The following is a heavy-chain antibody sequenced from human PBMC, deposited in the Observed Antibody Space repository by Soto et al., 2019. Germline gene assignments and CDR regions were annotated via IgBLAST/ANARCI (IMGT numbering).Heavy chain of an antibody. J-gene: IGHJ4*02. CDR2: IYWNDDK. CDR1: GFSLSTSGVG. D-gene: IGHD3-22*01. V-gene: IGHV2-5*01. CDR3: AHTYYDSSGHHQGFDY. Sequence: SGPTLVNPTQTLTLTCTFSGFSLSTSGVGVGWIRQPPGKALEWLALIYWNDDKRYSPSLKSRLTITKDTSRNQVVLTMTNMDPVDTATYYCAHTYYDSSGHHQGFDYWGQGTLVTVSS.